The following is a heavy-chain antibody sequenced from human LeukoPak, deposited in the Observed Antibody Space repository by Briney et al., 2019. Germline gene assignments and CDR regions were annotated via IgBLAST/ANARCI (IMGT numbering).Heavy chain of an antibody. J-gene: IGHJ6*03. Sequence: GASVKLSCKASGYTFTSYSISCVRQAPGQGLEWMGWMTPTGGTTGSTQTSQGKVTMTKKRPISTAYMKLSSLTPEATPVYYCARAGGYFYYYYMDVWGKGTTVTISS. V-gene: IGHV1-8*02. CDR2: MTPTGGTT. CDR1: GYTFTSYS. D-gene: IGHD2-8*02. CDR3: ARAGGYFYYYYMDV.